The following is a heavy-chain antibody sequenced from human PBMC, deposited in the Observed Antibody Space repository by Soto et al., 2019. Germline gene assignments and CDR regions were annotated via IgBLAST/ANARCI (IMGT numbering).Heavy chain of an antibody. J-gene: IGHJ6*02. Sequence: QVQLVESGGGVVQPGRSLRLSCAASGFTFSSFGMHWVRQAPGKGLEWVAVIWFDGSYKYYVDSVKGRFTISRDNSNNMLYLQMNSLSAEDTAVYYCARVEGYCISTTCPHPYYGMDVWGQGTTVTVSS. CDR3: ARVEGYCISTTCPHPYYGMDV. CDR1: GFTFSSFG. V-gene: IGHV3-33*01. D-gene: IGHD2-2*01. CDR2: IWFDGSYK.